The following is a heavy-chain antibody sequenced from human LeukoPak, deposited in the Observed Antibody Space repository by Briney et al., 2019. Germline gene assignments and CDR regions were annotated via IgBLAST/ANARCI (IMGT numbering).Heavy chain of an antibody. Sequence: ASVKVSCKASGYSFADYYMHWVRQAPGQGLEWMGWIKPSSGDTRSAQKFQGRVIMTRDMSTSTVYMELSSLRSEDTAVYYCARGTPGNRDFDYWGQETLVTVSS. V-gene: IGHV1-2*02. CDR1: GYSFADYY. J-gene: IGHJ4*02. CDR3: ARGTPGNRDFDY. CDR2: IKPSSGDT. D-gene: IGHD2-2*01.